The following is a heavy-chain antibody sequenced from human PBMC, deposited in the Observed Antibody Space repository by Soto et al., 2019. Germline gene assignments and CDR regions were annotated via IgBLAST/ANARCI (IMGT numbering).Heavy chain of an antibody. V-gene: IGHV3-7*01. D-gene: IGHD6-13*01. Sequence: EVQLVESGGGLVQPGGSLRLSCAASGFTFSSYWMTWARQAPGKGLECVASMNRDGSEKRYVDSVEGRLTISRDNAKNSLFPQLNSLSPDDTAVYYCGRDAGRRFDYWGQGYLVTVSS. CDR2: MNRDGSEK. CDR1: GFTFSSYW. J-gene: IGHJ4*02. CDR3: GRDAGRRFDY.